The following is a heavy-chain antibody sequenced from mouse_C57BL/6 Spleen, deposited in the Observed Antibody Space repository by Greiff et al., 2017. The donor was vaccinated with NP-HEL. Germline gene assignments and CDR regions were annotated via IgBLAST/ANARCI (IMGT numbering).Heavy chain of an antibody. CDR1: GFSLTSYG. Sequence: QVQLKESGPGLVQPSQSLSITCTVSGFSLTSYGVHWVRQSPGKGLEWLGVIWSGGSTDYNAAFISRLSISKDKSKSQVFFKMNSLQADDTAIYYCARNSLYYYGSSSYYAMDYWGQGTSVTVSS. CDR3: ARNSLYYYGSSSYYAMDY. D-gene: IGHD1-1*01. CDR2: IWSGGST. J-gene: IGHJ4*01. V-gene: IGHV2-2*01.